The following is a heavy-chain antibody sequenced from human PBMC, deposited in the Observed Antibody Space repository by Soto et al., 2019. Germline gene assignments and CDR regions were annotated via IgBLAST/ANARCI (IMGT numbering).Heavy chain of an antibody. Sequence: QVQLVQSGAEVKKPGASVKVSCKASGYTFTSYYMHWVRQAPGQGLEWMGIINPSGGSTSYAQKFRGRVTMTRDTSTSTVYMELSSLGSEDTAVYYCAREINYYYGSGGIDYWGQGTLVTVSS. CDR3: AREINYYYGSGGIDY. D-gene: IGHD3-10*01. CDR1: GYTFTSYY. CDR2: INPSGGST. J-gene: IGHJ4*02. V-gene: IGHV1-46*03.